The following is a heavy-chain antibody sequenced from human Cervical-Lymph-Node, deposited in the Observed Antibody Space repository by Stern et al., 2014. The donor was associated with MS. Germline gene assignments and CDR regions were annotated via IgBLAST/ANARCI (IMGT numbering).Heavy chain of an antibody. CDR1: GFTFSTYA. V-gene: IGHV3-23*04. Sequence: EVQLVESGGGLVQPGGSLRLSCAASGFTFSTYAMRWVRQAPGKGLEWVSAISGIGGSTYYSYSVKGRFTISRDNSKNTLYLQMNSLRAEDTAVYYCAKDPRRIAAAEDYWGQGTLVTVSS. CDR2: ISGIGGST. CDR3: AKDPRRIAAAEDY. D-gene: IGHD6-13*01. J-gene: IGHJ4*02.